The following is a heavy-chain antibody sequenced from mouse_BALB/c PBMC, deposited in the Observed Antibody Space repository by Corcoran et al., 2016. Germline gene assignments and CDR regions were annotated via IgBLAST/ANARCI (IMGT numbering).Heavy chain of an antibody. CDR2: IYWDDDK. CDR3: ARTGYYVDY. V-gene: IGHV8-12*01. CDR1: GFSLSTSVMG. J-gene: IGHJ2*01. D-gene: IGHD4-1*01. Sequence: HVTLRDSGPGILHHPRTLSMTCAFFGFSLSTSVMGVSCLRQPSGRGLEWLAHIYWDDDKRYNPSLKSRLTISKDTSRNQVFLKITSVDTADTATYYCARTGYYVDYWGQGTTLAVS.